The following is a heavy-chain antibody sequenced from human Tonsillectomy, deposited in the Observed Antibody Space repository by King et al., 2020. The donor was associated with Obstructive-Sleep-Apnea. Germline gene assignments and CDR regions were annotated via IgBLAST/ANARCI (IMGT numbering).Heavy chain of an antibody. CDR3: ARAILTGLKYYFDY. CDR2: IRRKDYGGTA. D-gene: IGHD3-9*01. V-gene: IGHV3-49*03. CDR1: GFTFGDSA. J-gene: IGHJ4*02. Sequence: VQLVESGGGLVQPGRSLRLSCTASGFTFGDSAMSWFRQAPGKGLEWVGFIRRKDYGGTAEYAASVKGRFSISTSESKTIAYLQKDSLKTEDTAVYYCARAILTGLKYYFDYWGQGTLVTVSS.